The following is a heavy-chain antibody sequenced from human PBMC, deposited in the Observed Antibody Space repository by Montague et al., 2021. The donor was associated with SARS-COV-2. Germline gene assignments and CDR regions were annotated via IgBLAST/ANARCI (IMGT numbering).Heavy chain of an antibody. V-gene: IGHV3-7*01. CDR3: ARSPRGSGTGWLDY. CDR2: INQDETAK. J-gene: IGHJ4*02. CDR1: GFTSGDYQ. D-gene: IGHD3/OR15-3a*01. Sequence: SLRPSCAASGFTSGDYQMTWVRQAPGKGLQWVANINQDETAKTYVDSVKGRFTISRDNAKNSLILQMNSLKGEDTAVYYCARSPRGSGTGWLDYWGQGTLVTVSS.